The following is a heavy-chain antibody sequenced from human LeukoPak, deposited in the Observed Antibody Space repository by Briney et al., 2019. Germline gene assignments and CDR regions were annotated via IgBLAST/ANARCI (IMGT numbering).Heavy chain of an antibody. V-gene: IGHV3-30*02. CDR2: IRYDGSNK. CDR3: ARDDSSGYYPDY. Sequence: PGGSLRLSCAASGFAFSSYWMHWVRQAPGKGLEWVAFIRYDGSNKYYADSVKGRFTISRDNSKNTLYLQMNSLRAEDTAVYYCARDDSSGYYPDYWGQGTLVTVSS. D-gene: IGHD3-22*01. CDR1: GFAFSSYW. J-gene: IGHJ4*02.